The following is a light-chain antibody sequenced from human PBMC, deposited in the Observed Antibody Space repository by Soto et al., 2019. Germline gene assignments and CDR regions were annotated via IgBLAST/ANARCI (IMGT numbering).Light chain of an antibody. CDR1: QSVTN. V-gene: IGKV3-15*01. CDR2: GAS. J-gene: IGKJ5*01. Sequence: EIVMTQSPATLSVSPVEGAAVSFRASQSVTNLAWYQQKPGQAPRLLIYGASTRATGIPARFSGSGFGTEFTLTISGLQPEDFAVYYCQQYNDWPPITFGQGTRLEIK. CDR3: QQYNDWPPIT.